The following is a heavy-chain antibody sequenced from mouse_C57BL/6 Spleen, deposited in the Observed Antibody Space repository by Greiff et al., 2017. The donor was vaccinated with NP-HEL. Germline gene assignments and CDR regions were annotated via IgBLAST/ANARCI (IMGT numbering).Heavy chain of an antibody. CDR3: ARDDGSSSY. J-gene: IGHJ2*01. CDR1: GFNIKDYY. D-gene: IGHD1-1*01. Sequence: VQLKESGAELVKPGDSVKLSCTASGFNIKDYYMNWVKQRTEQGLEWIGRIAPEDGETKYAPKLQGKATITADTSSKTAYLQLSSLTSEDTAVYYCARDDGSSSYWGQGTTLTVSS. V-gene: IGHV14-2*01. CDR2: IAPEDGET.